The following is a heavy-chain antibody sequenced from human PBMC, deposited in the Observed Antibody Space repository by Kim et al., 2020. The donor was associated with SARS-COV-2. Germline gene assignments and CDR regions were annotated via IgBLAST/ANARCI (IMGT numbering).Heavy chain of an antibody. V-gene: IGHV4-34*01. Sequence: SETLSLTCAVYGGSFSDYTWNWIRQPPGKGLEWIGEINHSGSTNHNPSLKSRITISVDTSKSQFSLRLKSMTAADAAVYYCARGRAGVVPSPVLGLGPYYDYFAMDVWGRGTPVAVSS. D-gene: IGHD2-8*02. J-gene: IGHJ6*02. CDR3: ARGRAGVVPSPVLGLGPYYDYFAMDV. CDR2: INHSGST. CDR1: GGSFSDYT.